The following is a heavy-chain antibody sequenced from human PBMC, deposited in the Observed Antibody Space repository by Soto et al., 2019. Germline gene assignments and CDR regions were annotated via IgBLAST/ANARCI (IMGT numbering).Heavy chain of an antibody. V-gene: IGHV3-23*01. J-gene: IGHJ6*02. CDR3: AKAPGTTVTAGYGYYYYGMDV. D-gene: IGHD4-4*01. Sequence: GGSLRLSCAASGFTFSSYAMSWVRQAPGKGLEWVSAISGSGGSTYYADSVKGRFTISRDNSKNTLYLQMNSLRAEDTAVYYCAKAPGTTVTAGYGYYYYGMDVWGQGTTVTVSS. CDR1: GFTFSSYA. CDR2: ISGSGGST.